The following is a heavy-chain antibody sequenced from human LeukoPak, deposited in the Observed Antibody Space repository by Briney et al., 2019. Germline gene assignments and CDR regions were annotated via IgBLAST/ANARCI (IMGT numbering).Heavy chain of an antibody. CDR3: ARGGWSTLVRGVTLFDY. D-gene: IGHD3-10*01. CDR1: GYTFTSYG. Sequence: ASVKVSCKASGYTFTSYGISWVRQAPGQGLEWMGWISAYNGNTNYAQKLQGRVTMTTDTSTSTAYMELRSLRSDDTAVYYCARGGWSTLVRGVTLFDYWGQGTLVSVSS. J-gene: IGHJ4*02. V-gene: IGHV1-18*01. CDR2: ISAYNGNT.